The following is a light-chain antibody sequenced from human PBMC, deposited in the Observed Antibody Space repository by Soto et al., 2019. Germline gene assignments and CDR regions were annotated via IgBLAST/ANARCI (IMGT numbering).Light chain of an antibody. CDR2: GAS. Sequence: EIVMTQSPATLSVSPGERTTLSCRASQSVSSNFAWYQQKPGQAPRLLIYGASTRATGIPARFSGRGSGTDFPLTISSLQSEDFAVYYCQQYYTWPLTFGGGTKVEIK. J-gene: IGKJ4*01. CDR3: QQYYTWPLT. V-gene: IGKV3-15*01. CDR1: QSVSSN.